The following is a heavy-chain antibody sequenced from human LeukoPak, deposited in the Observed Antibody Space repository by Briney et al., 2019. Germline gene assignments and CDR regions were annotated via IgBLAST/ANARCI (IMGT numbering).Heavy chain of an antibody. Sequence: GGSLGLSCAASGFTFSSYSMNWVRQAPGKGLEWVSSISSSSSYIYYADSVKGRFTISRDNAKNSLYLQMNSLRAEDTAVYYCARDMAQALWFGELYYGMDVWGQRTTVTVSS. CDR2: ISSSSSYI. CDR1: GFTFSSYS. J-gene: IGHJ6*02. CDR3: ARDMAQALWFGELYYGMDV. D-gene: IGHD3-10*01. V-gene: IGHV3-21*01.